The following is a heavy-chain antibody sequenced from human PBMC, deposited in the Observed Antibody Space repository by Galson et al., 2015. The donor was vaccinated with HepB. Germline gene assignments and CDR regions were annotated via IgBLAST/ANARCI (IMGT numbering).Heavy chain of an antibody. CDR2: IDWDDDK. D-gene: IGHD5-24*01. Sequence: PALVKPTQTLTLTCTFSGFSLSTTGMCVSWLRQPPGKALEWLARIDWDDDKYYSRSLKTRLTISKDTSGNRVVLTMTNMDPVDTATYYCTRIFGGDGYNWGVDYWGQGTLVTVSS. J-gene: IGHJ4*02. CDR3: TRIFGGDGYNWGVDY. CDR1: GFSLSTTGMC. V-gene: IGHV2-70*11.